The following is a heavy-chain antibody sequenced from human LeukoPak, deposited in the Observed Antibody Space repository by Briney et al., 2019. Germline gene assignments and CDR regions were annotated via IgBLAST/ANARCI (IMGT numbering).Heavy chain of an antibody. D-gene: IGHD6-19*01. V-gene: IGHV3-23*01. CDR3: AKGREYLRQWLTKYYYYGMDV. Sequence: GGSLRLSCAASGFTFSSYAMSWVRQAPGKGLEWVSAISGSGGSTYYADSVKGRFTISRDNSKNTLYLQMNSLRAEDTAVYYCAKGREYLRQWLTKYYYYGMDVWGKGTTVPVSS. CDR1: GFTFSSYA. J-gene: IGHJ6*04. CDR2: ISGSGGST.